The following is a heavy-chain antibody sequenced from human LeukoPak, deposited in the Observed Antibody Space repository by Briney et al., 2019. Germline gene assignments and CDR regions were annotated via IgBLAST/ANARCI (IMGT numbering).Heavy chain of an antibody. V-gene: IGHV3-23*01. CDR3: GGVGRGSGSAWMITNDY. D-gene: IGHD3-10*01. CDR2: IGGSGDTT. J-gene: IGHJ4*02. Sequence: GGSLRLSCAASGFTFIRYVMSLGRQAPGRGLEWVSGIGGSGDTTYYAKSVEGRFTVSRDNSNNWLFLQMPSLRAEDTALYYCGGVGRGSGSAWMITNDYWGQGTLVTVSS. CDR1: GFTFIRYV.